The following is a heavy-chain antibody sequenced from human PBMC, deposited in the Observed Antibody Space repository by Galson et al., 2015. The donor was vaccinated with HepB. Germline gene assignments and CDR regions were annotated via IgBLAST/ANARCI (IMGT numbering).Heavy chain of an antibody. CDR3: ARGVLLWDGPDY. J-gene: IGHJ4*02. CDR1: GYKFISYY. V-gene: IGHV1-46*01. CDR2: TNPSGGST. D-gene: IGHD3-10*01. Sequence: SVKVSCKASGYKFISYYMHWVRQAPGQGLEWMGITNPSGGSTDYAQKFQGRLTMTRDTSTSTVFMELSSLRSEDTAVYHCARGVLLWDGPDYWGQGTLVTVSS.